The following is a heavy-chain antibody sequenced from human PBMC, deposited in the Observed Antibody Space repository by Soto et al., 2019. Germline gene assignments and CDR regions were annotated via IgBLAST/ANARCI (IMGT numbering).Heavy chain of an antibody. Sequence: EVQLVESGGGLVQPGGSLRLSCAASGFTFSSYSMNWVRQAPGKGLEWVSYISSSSSTIYYADSVKGRFTISRDNAKNSLDLQMNSLRAEDTAVYYCARDLGYCGGDCYLDYWGQGTLVTVSS. D-gene: IGHD2-21*02. CDR3: ARDLGYCGGDCYLDY. CDR1: GFTFSSYS. J-gene: IGHJ4*02. V-gene: IGHV3-48*01. CDR2: ISSSSSTI.